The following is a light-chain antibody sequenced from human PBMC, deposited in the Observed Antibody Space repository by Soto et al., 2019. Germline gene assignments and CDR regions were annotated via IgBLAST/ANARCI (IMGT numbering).Light chain of an antibody. CDR3: MQAAQFPLT. V-gene: IGKV2-24*01. Sequence: EIVLTQTPLSSRVTLGQPASISCRSSQSLVSSDRNTYLSWFQQRPGQPPRLLIYKVSERFSGVPDRFSGGGAGTDFTLKISRVEAEDVGLYYCMQAAQFPLTFGGGTKVEI. CDR2: KVS. CDR1: QSLVSSDRNTY. J-gene: IGKJ4*01.